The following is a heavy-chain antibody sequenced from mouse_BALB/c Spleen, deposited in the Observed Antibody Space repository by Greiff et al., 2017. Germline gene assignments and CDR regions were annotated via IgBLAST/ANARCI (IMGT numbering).Heavy chain of an antibody. V-gene: IGHV7-3*02. D-gene: IGHD4-1*01. CDR2: IRNKANGYTT. J-gene: IGHJ3*01. Sequence: EVMLVESGGGLVQPGGSLRLSCATSGFTFSDYYMSWVRQPPGKALEWLGFIRNKANGYTTEYSASVKGRFTISRVNSQGILYLQMNTLGAEDSATYYCARVTGAGTAWFGYWGQGTLVTVSA. CDR1: GFTFSDYY. CDR3: ARVTGAGTAWFGY.